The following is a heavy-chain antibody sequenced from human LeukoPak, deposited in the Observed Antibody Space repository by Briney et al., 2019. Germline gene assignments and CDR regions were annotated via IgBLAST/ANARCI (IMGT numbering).Heavy chain of an antibody. J-gene: IGHJ4*02. CDR3: ARDGSYYDFDY. V-gene: IGHV1-46*01. Sequence: ASVKVSCKASGYTFTSYYMHWVRQAPGQGLEWMGRIKSSGDDTIYAQKFQGRVAMTRDTSTSTVYMGLSSLRSEDTAVYFCARDGSYYDFDYWGQGTLVTVSS. CDR2: IKSSGDDT. CDR1: GYTFTSYY. D-gene: IGHD1-26*01.